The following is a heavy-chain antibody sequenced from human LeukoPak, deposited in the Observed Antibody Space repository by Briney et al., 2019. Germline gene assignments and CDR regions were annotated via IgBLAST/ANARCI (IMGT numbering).Heavy chain of an antibody. D-gene: IGHD1-1*01. V-gene: IGHV4-59*11. J-gene: IGHJ4*02. CDR3: ARDFEQLYYFDY. Sequence: SETLSLTCTVSGGSITSHYWSWIRQPPGKGLEWIGYIFNGGITNYNPSLKSRVTMSLDTSRDQFSLRLSSVTAADTAIYYCARDFEQLYYFDYWGQGTLVTVSS. CDR2: IFNGGIT. CDR1: GGSITSHY.